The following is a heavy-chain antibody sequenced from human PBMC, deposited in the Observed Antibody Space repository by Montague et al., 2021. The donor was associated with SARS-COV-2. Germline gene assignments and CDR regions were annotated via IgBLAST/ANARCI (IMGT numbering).Heavy chain of an antibody. V-gene: IGHV3-74*03. CDR3: ASGSCSGGECYPPDP. D-gene: IGHD2-21*01. CDR2: INTDGSRI. Sequence: SLRLSCAVSGFTFSNYWMHWVRQVPGKGLVWVSRINTDGSRITYADSVKGRFTMSRDNAKNTLYLQMDSLRPEDSAMYYCASGSCSGGECYPPDPGGQGTLVTVSS. CDR1: GFTFSNYW. J-gene: IGHJ5*02.